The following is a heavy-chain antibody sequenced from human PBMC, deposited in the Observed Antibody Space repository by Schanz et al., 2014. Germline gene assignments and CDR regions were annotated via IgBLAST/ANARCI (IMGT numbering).Heavy chain of an antibody. J-gene: IGHJ4*02. D-gene: IGHD4-17*01. CDR1: GFTFSSYA. CDR2: IYSGIGA. V-gene: IGHV3-NL1*01. Sequence: QVQLLQFGGGVVQPGRSLRLSCAASGFTFSSYAMHWVRQAPGKGLEWVSVIYSGIGAYYADSVKDRFTVSRDNSKNTLYLQMNTLRAEDTAVYYCARPRFDYGEVDYWGQGTLVTVSS. CDR3: ARPRFDYGEVDY.